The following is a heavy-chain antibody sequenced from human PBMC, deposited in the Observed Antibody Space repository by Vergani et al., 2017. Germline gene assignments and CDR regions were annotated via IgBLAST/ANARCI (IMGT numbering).Heavy chain of an antibody. CDR1: GYSLSTSGMC. CDR3: ARIQAYSSSWSWIDP. J-gene: IGHJ5*02. V-gene: IGHV2-70*01. D-gene: IGHD6-13*01. CDR2: IAWDDDK. Sequence: QVTLRESGPALVKPTQTLTLTCTFSGYSLSTSGMCVSWIRQPPGKALEWLALIAWDDDKYYSTSLKTRLTISKDTSKNQVVLTMTNMDPVDTATYYCARIQAYSSSWSWIDPWGQGTLVTVSS.